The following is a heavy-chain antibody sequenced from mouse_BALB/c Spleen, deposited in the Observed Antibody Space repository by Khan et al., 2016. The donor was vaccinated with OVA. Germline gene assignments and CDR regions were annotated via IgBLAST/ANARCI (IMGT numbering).Heavy chain of an antibody. CDR2: IWSAGST. Sequence: QVQLKESGPGLVQPSQSLSITCTVSGFSLNNYSVHWVRQSPGKGLEWLGVIWSAGSTDYNAAFISRLTISKDNSRSQVFFKMNSPQPNDTAIYYCARRGKDYGRGALFAYWGQGTLVTVSA. D-gene: IGHD2-4*01. V-gene: IGHV2-2*02. CDR3: ARRGKDYGRGALFAY. CDR1: GFSLNNYS. J-gene: IGHJ3*01.